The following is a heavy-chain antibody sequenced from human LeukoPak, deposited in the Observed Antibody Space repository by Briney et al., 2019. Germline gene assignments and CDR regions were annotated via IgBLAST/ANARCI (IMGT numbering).Heavy chain of an antibody. V-gene: IGHV4-61*02. CDR3: ARLPYSGSYYFGGAFDY. D-gene: IGHD1-26*01. CDR2: IYTSGST. J-gene: IGHJ4*02. Sequence: SETLSLTCTVSGGSISSGSYYWSWIRQPAGKGLEWIGRIYTSGSTNYNPSLKSRVTISVDTSKNQFSLKLSSVTAADTAVYYCARLPYSGSYYFGGAFDYWGQGTLVTVSS. CDR1: GGSISSGSYY.